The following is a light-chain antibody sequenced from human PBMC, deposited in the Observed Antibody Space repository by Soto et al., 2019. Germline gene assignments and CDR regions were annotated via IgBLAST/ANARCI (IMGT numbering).Light chain of an antibody. V-gene: IGKV2-28*01. CDR3: LQALQADPWT. J-gene: IGKJ1*01. CDR2: LGS. CDR1: QSLLHSDGYNY. Sequence: DIGLTQSPLSLAVTPGEPASISCRSSQSLLHSDGYNYLDWYLQKPGQSPQLLICLGSSRASGVPVRVSGSGSGPDFKLKISRVEFQDVGVYYCLQALQADPWTVGQGTKVDIK.